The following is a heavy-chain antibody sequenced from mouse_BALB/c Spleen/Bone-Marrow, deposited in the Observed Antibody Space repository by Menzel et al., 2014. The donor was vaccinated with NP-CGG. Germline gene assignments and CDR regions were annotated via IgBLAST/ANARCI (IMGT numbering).Heavy chain of an antibody. V-gene: IGHV1-67*01. J-gene: IGHJ4*01. CDR2: ISTYYGDA. Sequence: VQLQQSGAELVRPGVSAKISCKGSGYTFTDYSIHWVRQSHAKSLEWIGVISTYYGDANYNQKFKGKATMTVDKSSSTAYVELARLTSEDSAIYYCARRGSMDYWGQGTSVTVSS. CDR3: ARRGSMDY. CDR1: GYTFTDYS.